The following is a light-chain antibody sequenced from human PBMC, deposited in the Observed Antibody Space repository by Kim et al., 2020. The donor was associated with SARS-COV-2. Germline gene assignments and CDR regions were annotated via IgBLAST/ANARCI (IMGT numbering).Light chain of an antibody. CDR2: QDN. CDR3: QAWDRNTAV. V-gene: IGLV3-1*01. J-gene: IGLJ1*01. CDR1: NLGDKF. Sequence: SYELTQPPSVSVSPGQTATITCSGDNLGDKFVCWYQQKTGQSPVVVIYQDNKRPSGIPERFSGSNSGNTATLTISGTQAMDEADFYCQAWDRNTAVFGTGTQLTVL.